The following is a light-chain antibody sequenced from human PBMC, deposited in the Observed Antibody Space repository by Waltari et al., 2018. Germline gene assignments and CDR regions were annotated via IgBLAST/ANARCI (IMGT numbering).Light chain of an antibody. J-gene: IGKJ1*01. CDR1: QSLLHSNRYNY. Sequence: DMVMTQSPLSLPVTPGEPASISCRSSQSLLHSNRYNYLDLYLQKPGQSQQLLIYLGSNRASGVPDRFSGSGSGTDFTLKISRVEAEDVGVYYCMQALQTPRTFGQGTKVEIK. CDR3: MQALQTPRT. CDR2: LGS. V-gene: IGKV2-28*01.